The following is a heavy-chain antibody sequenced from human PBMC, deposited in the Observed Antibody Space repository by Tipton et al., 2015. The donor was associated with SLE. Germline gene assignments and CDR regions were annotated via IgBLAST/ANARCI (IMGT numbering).Heavy chain of an antibody. D-gene: IGHD4-17*01. CDR1: EYSFANYW. J-gene: IGHJ4*02. CDR2: IYPGDSDT. V-gene: IGHV5-51*01. CDR3: ARQAHYGDYYFDY. Sequence: QSGAEVKKPGESLKISCKGSEYSFANYWIGWVRQMPGKGLEWMGIIYPGDSDTRYSPSFQGQVTISADKSISTAYLQWSSLKASDTAIYYCARQAHYGDYYFDYWGQGTLVTVSS.